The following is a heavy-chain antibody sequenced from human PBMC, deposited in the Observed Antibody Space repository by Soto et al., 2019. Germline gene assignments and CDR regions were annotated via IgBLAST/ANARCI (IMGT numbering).Heavy chain of an antibody. CDR1: GGSISSYY. D-gene: IGHD1-1*01. V-gene: IGHV4-4*07. J-gene: IGHJ5*02. CDR3: VRDGTKTLRDWFDP. CDR2: IYATGTT. Sequence: ETLSLTCTVSGGSISSYYWSWIRQPPGKGLEWIGRIYATGTTDYNPSLKSRVMMSVDTSKKQFSLKLRSVTAADTAVYYCVRDGTKTLRDWFDPWGQGISVTVSS.